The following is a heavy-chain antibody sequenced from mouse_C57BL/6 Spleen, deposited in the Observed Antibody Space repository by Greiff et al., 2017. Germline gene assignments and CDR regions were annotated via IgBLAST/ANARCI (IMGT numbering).Heavy chain of an antibody. CDR2: ISGGGGNT. J-gene: IGHJ1*03. V-gene: IGHV5-9*01. CDR1: GFTFSSYT. D-gene: IGHD1-1*01. CDR3: ARDPHYYGSSDWYFDV. Sequence: EVMLVESGGGLVKPGGSLTLSCAASGFTFSSYTMSWVRQTPEKRLEWVATISGGGGNTYYPASVTGRFTISRDNAKNTLYLQMSSLRSEDTALYDCARDPHYYGSSDWYFDVWGTGTTVTVSS.